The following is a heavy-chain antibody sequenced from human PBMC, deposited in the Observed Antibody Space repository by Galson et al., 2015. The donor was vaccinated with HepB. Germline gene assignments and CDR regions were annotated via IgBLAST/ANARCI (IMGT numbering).Heavy chain of an antibody. Sequence: SLRLSCAVSGFIVSSNYVSWVRQAPGKGLEWVSVIYSGGSTYYADSLKGRFTITRDNSKKTVYLQMNSLRAEETAGYYCAGAGPLAAAGNKGGTFDYCCQGTLVTVSS. CDR1: GFIVSSNY. CDR2: IYSGGST. V-gene: IGHV3-53*01. D-gene: IGHD6-13*01. CDR3: AGAGPLAAAGNKGGTFDY. J-gene: IGHJ4*02.